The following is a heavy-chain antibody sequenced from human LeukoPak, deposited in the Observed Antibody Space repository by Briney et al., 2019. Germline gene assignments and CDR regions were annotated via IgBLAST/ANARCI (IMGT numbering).Heavy chain of an antibody. CDR3: ARAYTVLRYFAWSQQPNYYDYGMDV. Sequence: GASVKVSCKASGYTLTNYYIHWVRQAPGQGLEWLGWISAFNVATNSAQKFQGRVTMTRNPSISTAYMELSSLRSEDTAVYYVARAYTVLRYFAWSQQPNYYDYGMDVWGQGTTVTVSS. CDR1: GYTLTNYY. V-gene: IGHV1-8*01. J-gene: IGHJ6*02. CDR2: ISAFNVAT. D-gene: IGHD3-9*01.